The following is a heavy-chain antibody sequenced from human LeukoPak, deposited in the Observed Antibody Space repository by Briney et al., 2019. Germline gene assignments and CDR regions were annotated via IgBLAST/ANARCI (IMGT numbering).Heavy chain of an antibody. Sequence: SETLSLTCTVSGGSISSYYWSWIRQPAGKGLEWIGRIYTSGSTNYNPSLKSRVTMSVDTSKNQFSLKLSSVTAADTAVYYCAREAPSYDFWSGYHLYYYYYSMDVWGKGTTVTVSS. D-gene: IGHD3-3*01. CDR3: AREAPSYDFWSGYHLYYYYYSMDV. CDR2: IYTSGST. V-gene: IGHV4-4*07. J-gene: IGHJ6*03. CDR1: GGSISSYY.